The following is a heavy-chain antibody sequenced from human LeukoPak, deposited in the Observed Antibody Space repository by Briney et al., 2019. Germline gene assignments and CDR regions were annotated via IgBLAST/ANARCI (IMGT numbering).Heavy chain of an antibody. J-gene: IGHJ4*02. D-gene: IGHD1/OR15-1a*01. CDR1: GFTFADYG. V-gene: IGHV3-20*04. Sequence: GGSLRLSCEDSGFTFADYGLSWVRQAPRKGLEWVAGINWSGDNTFYADSVKGRFTISRDNTKKTLYLQMNNLRREDTATYYCARDLSSNWNNLAYWGQGTLVTVSS. CDR3: ARDLSSNWNNLAY. CDR2: INWSGDNT.